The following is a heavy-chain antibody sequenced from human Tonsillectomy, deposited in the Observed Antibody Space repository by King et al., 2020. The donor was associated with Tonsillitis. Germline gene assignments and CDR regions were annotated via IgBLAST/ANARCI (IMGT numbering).Heavy chain of an antibody. J-gene: IGHJ4*02. V-gene: IGHV3-30*01. D-gene: IGHD3-22*01. CDR3: ARASKNYFDSSDSYQKILDY. Sequence: VQLVESGGGVVQPGRSLRLSCVPSGFTFSSYPFHWVRQAPGKGLEWVSVISFDGSKKSYADSVKGRFSISRDNSKNTLYLQMDSLRAEDTAVYYCARASKNYFDSSDSYQKILDYWGQGTLVTVSS. CDR1: GFTFSSYP. CDR2: ISFDGSKK.